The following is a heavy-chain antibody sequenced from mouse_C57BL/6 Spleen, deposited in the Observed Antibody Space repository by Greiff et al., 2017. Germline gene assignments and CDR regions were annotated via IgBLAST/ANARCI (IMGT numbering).Heavy chain of an antibody. J-gene: IGHJ2*01. CDR1: GYAFSSSW. CDR2: IYPGDGDT. Sequence: QVQLQQSGPELVKPGDSVKISCKASGYAFSSSWMNWVKQRPGKGLEWIGRIYPGDGDTNYNGKFKGKATLTADKSSSTAYMQLSILTSEDSAVYFCARFYVLYYFYYWGHGTTLTVSS. CDR3: ARFYVLYYFYY. D-gene: IGHD2-3*01. V-gene: IGHV1-82*01.